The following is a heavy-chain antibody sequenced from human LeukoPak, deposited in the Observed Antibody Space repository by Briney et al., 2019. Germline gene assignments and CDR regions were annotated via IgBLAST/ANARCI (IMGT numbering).Heavy chain of an antibody. J-gene: IGHJ4*02. Sequence: SETLSLTCTVSGGSISSSSYYWGWIRQPPGKGLEWIGSIYYSGSTYYNPSLKSRVTISVDTSKNQFSLKLSSVTAADTAVYYCARGPGYCSGGSCRFDYWGQGTPVTVSS. CDR1: GGSISSSSYY. CDR2: IYYSGST. V-gene: IGHV4-39*07. D-gene: IGHD2-15*01. CDR3: ARGPGYCSGGSCRFDY.